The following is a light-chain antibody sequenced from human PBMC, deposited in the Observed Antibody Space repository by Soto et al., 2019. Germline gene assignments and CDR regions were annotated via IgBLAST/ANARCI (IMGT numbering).Light chain of an antibody. Sequence: EIVLTHSPGTLSWSPGERATLSSRGSQRVRGNNLAGYQQKPGQPPKLLIYGASSRATGIPDRFSGSGSGTDFTLTISRLEPEDFAVYHCQQYGSWPRTFGQGTKVEIK. V-gene: IGKV3-20*01. J-gene: IGKJ1*01. CDR1: QRVRGNN. CDR2: GAS. CDR3: QQYGSWPRT.